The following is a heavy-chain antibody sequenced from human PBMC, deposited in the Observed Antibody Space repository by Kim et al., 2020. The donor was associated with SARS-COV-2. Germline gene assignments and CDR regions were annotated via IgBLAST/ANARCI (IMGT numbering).Heavy chain of an antibody. CDR3: ARGRPLELRTWHAFDI. D-gene: IGHD1-7*01. V-gene: IGHV4-34*13. Sequence: SLKSRVTISVDTSKHQFSLKLSSVTAADTAVYYCARGRPLELRTWHAFDIWGQGTMVTVSS. J-gene: IGHJ3*02.